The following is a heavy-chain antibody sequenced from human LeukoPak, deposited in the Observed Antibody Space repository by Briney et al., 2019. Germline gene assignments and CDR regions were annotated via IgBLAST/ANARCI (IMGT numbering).Heavy chain of an antibody. CDR3: ARVAYGDYGRPDFDY. CDR1: GFTFTSYY. Sequence: ASVKVSCKTSGFTFTSYYIHWVRQAPGQGLEWMGIISPNGGATTYAQKFQGGVTMTSDMSTTTVYMDLSSLRSEDTAVYYCARVAYGDYGRPDFDYWGQGTLVTVSS. J-gene: IGHJ4*02. V-gene: IGHV1-46*01. CDR2: ISPNGGAT. D-gene: IGHD4-17*01.